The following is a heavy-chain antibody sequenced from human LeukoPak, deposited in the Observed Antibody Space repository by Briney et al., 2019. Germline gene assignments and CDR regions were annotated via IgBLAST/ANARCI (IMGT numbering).Heavy chain of an antibody. Sequence: PGGSLRLSCATSGFTFSSHAVTWVRQAPGKGPEWVSGISGNGAATFYADYVKGRFTISRDNSQSTVYLQMNSLKAEDTAVYFCATDPTTTTTGYFASWGQGTLVTVSS. J-gene: IGHJ4*02. D-gene: IGHD1-1*01. V-gene: IGHV3-23*01. CDR3: ATDPTTTTTGYFAS. CDR1: GFTFSSHA. CDR2: ISGNGAAT.